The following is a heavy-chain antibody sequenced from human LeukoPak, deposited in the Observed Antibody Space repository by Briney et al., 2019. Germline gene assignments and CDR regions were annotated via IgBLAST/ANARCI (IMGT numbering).Heavy chain of an antibody. CDR1: GGSISSSSYY. V-gene: IGHV4-39*01. CDR3: ARQQSGHWNGVGLDF. D-gene: IGHD1-1*01. CDR2: IYYSGST. J-gene: IGHJ4*02. Sequence: SETLSLTCTVSGGSISSSSYYWGWIRQPPGKGLEWIGSIYYSGSTYYNPSLKSRVTISVDTSKNQFSLKVTSVTAADTAVYYCARQQSGHWNGVGLDFWGQGTLVTVSS.